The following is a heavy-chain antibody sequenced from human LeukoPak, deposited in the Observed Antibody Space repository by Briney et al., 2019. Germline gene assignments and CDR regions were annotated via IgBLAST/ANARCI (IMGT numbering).Heavy chain of an antibody. CDR1: GFTFSSYS. CDR2: IYGGGST. CDR3: ATWPGSWYGEDY. D-gene: IGHD3-10*01. Sequence: GGSLRLSCAASGFTFSSYSMNWVRQAPGKGLEWVSVIYGGGSTYYADSVKGRSTISRDNPQNTMYLQVNDLRAEDTAVYYCATWPGSWYGEDYWGQGTLVTVSS. J-gene: IGHJ4*02. V-gene: IGHV3-53*01.